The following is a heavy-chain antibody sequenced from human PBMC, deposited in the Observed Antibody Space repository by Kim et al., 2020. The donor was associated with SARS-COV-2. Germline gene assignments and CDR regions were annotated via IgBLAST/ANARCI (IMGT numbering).Heavy chain of an antibody. D-gene: IGHD1-26*01. J-gene: IGHJ6*02. CDR3: ANRQTGSYLNVMDV. V-gene: IGHV3-23*01. Sequence: DSGRGRFSIARDNARNTLYLQMNSLRAEDTAIYYCANRQTGSYLNVMDVWGQGTTVTVSS.